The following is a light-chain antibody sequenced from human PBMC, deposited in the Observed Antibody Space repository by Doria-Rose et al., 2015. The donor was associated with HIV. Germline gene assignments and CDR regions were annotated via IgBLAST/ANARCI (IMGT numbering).Light chain of an antibody. Sequence: DIRVTQSPESLGMSLGERATLNCKSNQSLLYTSTNYLAWYQQKPGQPPKLLIYWASTRQSGVPARFSSSGSGTDFTLTISSLEAEDVAVYYCQQYYDTPSFGPGTTVDIK. J-gene: IGKJ3*01. V-gene: IGKV4-1*01. CDR3: QQYYDTPS. CDR2: WAS. CDR1: QSLLYTSTNY.